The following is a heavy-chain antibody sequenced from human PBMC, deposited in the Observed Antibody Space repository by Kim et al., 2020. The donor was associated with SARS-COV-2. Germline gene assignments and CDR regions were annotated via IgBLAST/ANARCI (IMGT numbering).Heavy chain of an antibody. V-gene: IGHV3-30*18. CDR3: AKGLWFGELSLYAFEI. CDR1: GFTFSSYA. Sequence: GGSLRLSCAASGFTFSSYAMHWVRQAPGKGLEWMAVVSNDGTKKFYADSVKGRFTISRDNSKNTVYLQMSSLTAEDTAVYYCAKGLWFGELSLYAFEIWGQGTKATVSS. CDR2: VSNDGTKK. J-gene: IGHJ3*02. D-gene: IGHD3-10*01.